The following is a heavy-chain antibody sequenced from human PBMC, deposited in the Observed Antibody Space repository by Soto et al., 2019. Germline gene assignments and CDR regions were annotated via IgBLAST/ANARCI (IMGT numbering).Heavy chain of an antibody. D-gene: IGHD6-13*01. V-gene: IGHV3-30-3*01. CDR2: ISYDGSNK. Sequence: QVQLVESGGGVVQPGRSLRLSCAASGFTFSSYAMHWVRQAPGKGLEWVAVISYDGSNKYYADSVKGRFTISRDNSKNPLYLQMNSLRAEDTAVYYWAREGHSSRWYGFDYWGQGTLVTVSS. CDR1: GFTFSSYA. J-gene: IGHJ4*02. CDR3: AREGHSSRWYGFDY.